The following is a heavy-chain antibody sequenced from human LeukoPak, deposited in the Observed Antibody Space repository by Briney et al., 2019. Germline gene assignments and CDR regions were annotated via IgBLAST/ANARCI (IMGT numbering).Heavy chain of an antibody. Sequence: TGGSLRLSCAASGFTFSSYAMSWVRQAPGKGLEWVSAISGSGGSTYYADSVKGRFTISRDNSKNTLFLQMKTLRAEDTALYYCARAKGAVTAIRGFFDYWGQGTLVTVSS. CDR1: GFTFSSYA. CDR2: ISGSGGST. V-gene: IGHV3-23*01. CDR3: ARAKGAVTAIRGFFDY. J-gene: IGHJ4*02. D-gene: IGHD2-21*02.